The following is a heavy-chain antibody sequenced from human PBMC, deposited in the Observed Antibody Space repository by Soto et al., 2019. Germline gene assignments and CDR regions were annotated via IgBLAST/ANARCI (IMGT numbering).Heavy chain of an antibody. CDR1: GFTFNSYG. J-gene: IGHJ6*02. CDR3: ARPLVAPVAGPYYYGMDA. CDR2: IWYDGNTK. D-gene: IGHD6-19*01. V-gene: IGHV3-33*01. Sequence: SGGSLRLSCAASGFTFNSYGFNWVRQAPGKGLEWVAVIWYDGNTKYYADSVKGRFTISRDNLKNTLYLQMNSLTAEDTAVYYCARPLVAPVAGPYYYGMDAWGQGTTVTVSS.